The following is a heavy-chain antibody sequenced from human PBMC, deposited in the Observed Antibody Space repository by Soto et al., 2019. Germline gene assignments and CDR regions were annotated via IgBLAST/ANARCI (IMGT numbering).Heavy chain of an antibody. J-gene: IGHJ3*02. CDR2: IYDTGST. Sequence: QVQLQESGPGLVKPSETLSLTCTVSGGSISSNYWSWIRQTPGKGLEWIGYIYDTGSTNYNPSLKSRVSFSVDTSKNQFSLKLTSVTAADTAVYYCARGLTQLDGAFDIWGQGTMGTVSS. V-gene: IGHV4-59*12. D-gene: IGHD1-1*01. CDR3: ARGLTQLDGAFDI. CDR1: GGSISSNY.